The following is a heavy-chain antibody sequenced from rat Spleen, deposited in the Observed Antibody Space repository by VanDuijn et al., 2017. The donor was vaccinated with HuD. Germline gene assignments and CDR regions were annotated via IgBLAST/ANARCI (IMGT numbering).Heavy chain of an antibody. V-gene: IGHV5-25*01. D-gene: IGHD1-9*01. CDR1: GFTFSNHD. CDR3: ARRGYTMGITTDFDY. Sequence: EVQLVESGGGLVQPGRSLKLSCVASGFTFSNHDMAWVRQAPTKGLEWIASITTGGGNTYYRDSVKGRFTVSRDNAKSTLYLQMDSLRSEDTATYYCARRGYTMGITTDFDYWGQGVMVTVSS. J-gene: IGHJ2*01. CDR2: ITTGGGNT.